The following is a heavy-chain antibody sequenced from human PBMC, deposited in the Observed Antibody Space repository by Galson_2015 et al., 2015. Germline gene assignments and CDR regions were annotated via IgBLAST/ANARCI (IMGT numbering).Heavy chain of an antibody. D-gene: IGHD3-3*01. CDR2: IYPGDSDT. J-gene: IGHJ5*02. CDR1: GYSFTSYW. V-gene: IGHV5-51*01. CDR3: ARHLSRFLEGPGWFAP. Sequence: QSGAEVKKPGESLKISCKGSGYSFTSYWIGWVRQMPGKGLEWMGIIYPGDSDTRYSPSFQGQVTISADKSISTAYLQWSSLKASDTAMYFCARHLSRFLEGPGWFAPWGQGTLVTVSS.